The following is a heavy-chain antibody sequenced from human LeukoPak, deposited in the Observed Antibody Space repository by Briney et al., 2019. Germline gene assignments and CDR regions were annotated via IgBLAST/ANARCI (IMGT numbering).Heavy chain of an antibody. V-gene: IGHV4-61*02. CDR1: GGSISSGSYY. J-gene: IGHJ3*02. Sequence: SETLSLTCTVSGGSISSGSYYWSWIRQPAGKGLEWIGRIYTSGSTNYNPSLKSRVTISVDMSKNQFSLKLSSVTAADTAVYYCARAYSSSWSAFDIWGQGTMVTVSS. CDR2: IYTSGST. CDR3: ARAYSSSWSAFDI. D-gene: IGHD6-13*01.